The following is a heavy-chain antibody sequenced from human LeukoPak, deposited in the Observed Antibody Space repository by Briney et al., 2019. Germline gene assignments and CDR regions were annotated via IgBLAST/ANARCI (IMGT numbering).Heavy chain of an antibody. CDR3: ARDTIAAAVPRNWFDP. CDR1: GFTFSSYA. J-gene: IGHJ5*02. Sequence: GGYLRLSCAASGFTFSSYAMSWVRQAPGKGLEWVSAISGSGGSTYYADSVKGRFTISRDNSKNTLYLQMNSLRAEDTAVYYCARDTIAAAVPRNWFDPWGQGTLVTVSS. D-gene: IGHD6-13*01. V-gene: IGHV3-23*01. CDR2: ISGSGGST.